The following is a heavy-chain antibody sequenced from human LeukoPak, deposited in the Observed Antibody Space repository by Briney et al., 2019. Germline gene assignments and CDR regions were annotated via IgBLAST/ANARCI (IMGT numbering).Heavy chain of an antibody. D-gene: IGHD3-10*01. CDR3: ANGLSGSGSSPQREFDY. Sequence: GTSLRLSCAASGFTFSSYGMHWVRQAPGKGLEWVAVISYDGSRNYYSDSVWGRFTISRDNSKNTLYLQMNSLRAEDTAVYYCANGLSGSGSSPQREFDYWGQGTLVTVSS. CDR2: ISYDGSRN. V-gene: IGHV3-30*18. CDR1: GFTFSSYG. J-gene: IGHJ4*02.